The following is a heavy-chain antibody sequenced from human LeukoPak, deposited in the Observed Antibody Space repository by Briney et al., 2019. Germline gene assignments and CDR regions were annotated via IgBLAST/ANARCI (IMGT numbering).Heavy chain of an antibody. CDR2: IIPILGIA. D-gene: IGHD5-24*01. J-gene: IGHJ3*02. CDR3: ARDVVARVTSELPDAFDI. V-gene: IGHV1-69*04. CDR1: GGTFSSYA. Sequence: GASVKVSCKASGGTFSSYAISWVRQAPGQGLEWTGRIIPILGIANYAQKFQGRVTITADKSTSTAYMELSSLRSEDTAVYYCARDVVARVTSELPDAFDIWGQGTMVTVSS.